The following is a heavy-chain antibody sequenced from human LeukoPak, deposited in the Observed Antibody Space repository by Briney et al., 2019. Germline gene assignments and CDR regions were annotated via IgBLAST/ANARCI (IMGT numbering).Heavy chain of an antibody. CDR1: GGSFSGYY. D-gene: IGHD2-2*01. Sequence: SETLSLTCAVYGGSFSGYYWSWIRQPPGKGLEWIGEINHSGSTNYNPSLKSRVTISVDTSKNQFSLDLSSVTAADTAVYYCARQKCTSTGRLTKNAFDIWGQGTMVTVSS. J-gene: IGHJ3*02. CDR2: INHSGST. CDR3: ARQKCTSTGRLTKNAFDI. V-gene: IGHV4-34*01.